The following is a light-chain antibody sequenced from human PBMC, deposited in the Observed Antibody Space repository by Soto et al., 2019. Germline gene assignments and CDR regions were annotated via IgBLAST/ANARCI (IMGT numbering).Light chain of an antibody. J-gene: IGKJ1*01. V-gene: IGKV1-5*03. CDR3: QHYNSYSEA. CDR2: KAS. Sequence: QRTQYQSSLSASVGDRVIITCRASQSISSWLAWYQQKPGKAPKLLIYKASTLKSGVPSRFSGSGSGTEFTLTISSLQPDDFATYYCQHYNSYSEAFGQGTKVDIK. CDR1: QSISSW.